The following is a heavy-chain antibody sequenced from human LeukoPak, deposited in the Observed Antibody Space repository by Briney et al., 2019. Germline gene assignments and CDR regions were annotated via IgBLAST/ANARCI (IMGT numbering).Heavy chain of an antibody. D-gene: IGHD1-26*01. J-gene: IGHJ5*02. CDR1: GGSISSYY. Sequence: SETLSLTCTVSGGSISSYYWSWIRQPPGKGLEWIGYIYYSGSTNYNPSLKSRVTISVETSKNQFSLKLSCVTAADTAVYYCARDGVVGATMEYNWFDPWGQGTLVTVSS. V-gene: IGHV4-59*01. CDR2: IYYSGST. CDR3: ARDGVVGATMEYNWFDP.